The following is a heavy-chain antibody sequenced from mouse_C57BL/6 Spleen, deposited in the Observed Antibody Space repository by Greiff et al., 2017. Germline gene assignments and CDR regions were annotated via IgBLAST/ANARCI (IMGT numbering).Heavy chain of an antibody. D-gene: IGHD1-1*02. CDR2: IRNKANGYTT. CDR3: ARYYDAMDY. CDR1: GFTFTDYY. Sequence: VQLKESGGGLVQPGGSLSLSCAASGFTFTDYYMSWVRQPPGKALEWLGFIRNKANGYTTEYSASVKGRFTISRDNSQSILYLQMNALRAEDSATYYCARYYDAMDYWGQGTSVTVSS. V-gene: IGHV7-3*01. J-gene: IGHJ4*01.